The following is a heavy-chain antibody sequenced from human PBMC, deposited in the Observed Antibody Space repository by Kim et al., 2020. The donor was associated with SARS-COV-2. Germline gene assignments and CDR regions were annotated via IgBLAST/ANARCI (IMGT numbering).Heavy chain of an antibody. CDR2: IYPGDSDT. CDR1: GYSFTSYW. V-gene: IGHV5-51*01. J-gene: IGHJ6*02. D-gene: IGHD3-3*01. Sequence: GESLKISCKGSGYSFTSYWIGWVRQMPGKGLEWMGIIYPGDSDTRYSPSFQGQVTISADKSISTAYLQWSSLKASDTAMYYCAIPPYDFWSGYSRGYYYGMDVWGQGTTVTVSS. CDR3: AIPPYDFWSGYSRGYYYGMDV.